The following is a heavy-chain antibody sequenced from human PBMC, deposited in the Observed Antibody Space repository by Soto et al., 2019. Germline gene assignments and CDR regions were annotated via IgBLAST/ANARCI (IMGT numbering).Heavy chain of an antibody. Sequence: SVKVSCKASGFTFTSSAVQWVRQARGQRLEWIGWIVVGSGNTNYAQKFQERVTITRDMSTSTAYMELSSLRSEDTAVYYCAAALVGYCSSTSCYHTGGYYYGMDVWGQGTTVTVSS. CDR1: GFTFTSSA. D-gene: IGHD2-2*01. J-gene: IGHJ6*02. CDR2: IVVGSGNT. V-gene: IGHV1-58*01. CDR3: AAALVGYCSSTSCYHTGGYYYGMDV.